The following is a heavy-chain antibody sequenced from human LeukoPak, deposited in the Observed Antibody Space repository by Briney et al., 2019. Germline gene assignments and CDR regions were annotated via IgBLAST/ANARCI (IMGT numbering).Heavy chain of an antibody. CDR3: ARHGGFASPLGY. J-gene: IGHJ4*02. CDR2: ISYSGST. Sequence: SETLSLTCTVSGGSINSYYWSWIRQPPGKGLEWIGYISYSGSTSYNPSLKSRVTISVDTSKNQFSLKLTSVTAADTAVYYRARHGGFASPLGYWGQGTLVTVSS. CDR1: GGSINSYY. D-gene: IGHD3-16*01. V-gene: IGHV4-59*08.